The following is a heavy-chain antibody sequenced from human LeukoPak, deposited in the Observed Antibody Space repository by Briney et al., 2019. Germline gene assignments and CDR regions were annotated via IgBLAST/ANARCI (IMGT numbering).Heavy chain of an antibody. D-gene: IGHD1-1*01. V-gene: IGHV1-2*02. J-gene: IGHJ3*02. Sequence: ASVKVSCKASGYTFTGYYMHWVRQAPGQGLEWMGWINPNSGGTNYAQKFQGRVTMTRDTSISTAYMELSRPRSDDTAVYYCARARQGTDAFDIWGQGTMVTVSS. CDR2: INPNSGGT. CDR1: GYTFTGYY. CDR3: ARARQGTDAFDI.